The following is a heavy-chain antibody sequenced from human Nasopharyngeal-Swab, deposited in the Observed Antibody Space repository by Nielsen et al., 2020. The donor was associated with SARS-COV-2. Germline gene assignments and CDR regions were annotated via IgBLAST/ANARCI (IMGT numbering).Heavy chain of an antibody. CDR2: INPSGST. J-gene: IGHJ6*02. Sequence: SETLSLTCAVYGGAFSGFYWSCIRQSPGEGLEWIGEINPSGSTDYTPFLKSRDSMSVDTSKNQVFLNLRSVTAADTAVYSCARGRRERAPRYYYYGMDVWGQGTTVTVS. V-gene: IGHV4-34*01. CDR1: GGAFSGFY. CDR3: ARGRRERAPRYYYYGMDV. D-gene: IGHD1-1*01.